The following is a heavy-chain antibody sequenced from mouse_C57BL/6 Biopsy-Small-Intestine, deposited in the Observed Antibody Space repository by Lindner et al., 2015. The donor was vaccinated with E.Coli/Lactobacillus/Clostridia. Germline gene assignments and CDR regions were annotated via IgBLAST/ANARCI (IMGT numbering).Heavy chain of an antibody. CDR1: GYKFSNYY. D-gene: IGHD2-14*01. J-gene: IGHJ1*03. Sequence: SVKVSCKASGYKFSNYYMHWVRQAPGQGLEWMGIINPSGDTTNYAQRFQGRVTMTRDTSTSTVYMELSSLRSEDTAVYYCASEVDDFGPYGSIYYMYVWGKGTTVTVSS. V-gene: IGHV1S61*01. CDR2: INPSGDTT. CDR3: ASEVDDFGPYGSIYYMYV.